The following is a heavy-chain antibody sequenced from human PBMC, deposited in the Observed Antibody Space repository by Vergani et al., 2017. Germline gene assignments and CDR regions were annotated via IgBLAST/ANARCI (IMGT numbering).Heavy chain of an antibody. Sequence: EVQLVQSRAEVKKPGESLKISCKASGYNFTNSWIGWVRQMPGKGLEWMGVVYPADSDTRYSLSFQGQVTISADKSISTAYLQWNSLKASDTAIYFCARKYRFGLFDYWGQGIPVTVSS. CDR1: GYNFTNSW. V-gene: IGHV5-51*01. D-gene: IGHD5-18*01. CDR3: ARKYRFGLFDY. J-gene: IGHJ4*02. CDR2: VYPADSDT.